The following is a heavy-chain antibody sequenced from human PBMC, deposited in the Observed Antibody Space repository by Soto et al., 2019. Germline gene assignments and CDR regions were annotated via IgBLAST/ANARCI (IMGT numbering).Heavy chain of an antibody. Sequence: EVQLVESGGGLVQPGGSLRLSCAGSGFTVNNNYVSWVRQAPGKGLEWNSIISTAGVTYFADSVKGSFSISRDSLNNTVYLQINSLRVEDTAVYLCASTPPRQPGRSRQNLIPLYYFESWGQGTLVTVSS. V-gene: IGHV3-66*01. D-gene: IGHD2-15*01. CDR3: ASTPPRQPGRSRQNLIPLYYFES. CDR1: GFTVNNNY. J-gene: IGHJ4*02. CDR2: ISTAGVT.